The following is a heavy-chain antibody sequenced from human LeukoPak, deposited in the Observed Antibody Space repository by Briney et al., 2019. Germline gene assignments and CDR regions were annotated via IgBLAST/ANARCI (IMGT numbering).Heavy chain of an antibody. Sequence: GGSLRLSCAASGFTFSSYAMSWVRQAPGKGLEWVSDISGGGATTFYADSVKGRFTISRDNSKNTLYLQLSSLRAEDTAVYYFAKSTGYSTTGRDFDSWGRGTLVTVSS. CDR1: GFTFSSYA. V-gene: IGHV3-23*01. CDR2: ISGGGATT. CDR3: AKSTGYSTTGRDFDS. D-gene: IGHD6-13*01. J-gene: IGHJ4*02.